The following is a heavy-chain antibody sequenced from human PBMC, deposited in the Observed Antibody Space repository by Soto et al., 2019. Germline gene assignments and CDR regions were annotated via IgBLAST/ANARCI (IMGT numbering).Heavy chain of an antibody. J-gene: IGHJ5*02. CDR3: ARGGCSSTSCYDWFDP. V-gene: IGHV1-3*01. CDR2: INAGNGNT. CDR1: GYTFTSYA. Sequence: ASVKVSCKASGYTFTSYAMHWVRQAPGQRLEWMGWINAGNGNTKYSQKFQGRVTITRDTSASTAYMELSSLRSEDTAVYYCARGGCSSTSCYDWFDPWGQGTLVTVSS. D-gene: IGHD2-2*01.